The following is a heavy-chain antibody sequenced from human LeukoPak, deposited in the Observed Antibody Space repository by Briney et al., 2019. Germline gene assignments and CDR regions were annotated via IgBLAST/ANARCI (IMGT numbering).Heavy chain of an antibody. CDR3: ARARSSYGYGDAFDI. D-gene: IGHD5-18*01. V-gene: IGHV3-30*04. J-gene: IGHJ3*02. Sequence: PGGSLRLSCAASGFTFGTYAMHWVRQAPGKGLEWVAVISYDGSSKYYADSVKGRFTISRDNSKNTLYLQMNSLRAEDTAVYYCARARSSYGYGDAFDIWGQGTMVTVSS. CDR2: ISYDGSSK. CDR1: GFTFGTYA.